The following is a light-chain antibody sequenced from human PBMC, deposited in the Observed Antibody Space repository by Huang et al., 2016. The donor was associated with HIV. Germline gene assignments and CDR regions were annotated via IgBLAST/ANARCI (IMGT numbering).Light chain of an antibody. V-gene: IGKV3-15*01. CDR2: DAS. Sequence: EIVMTQSPATLSVSPGERVTLSCRASQSVRSHLSWYQQKAGQAPRLLIYDASHRATDIPARFSCIGSGTEFTLTISSLQSEDFAVYYCQYYNNWPIMYTFGQGTKLEV. CDR3: QYYNNWPIMYT. CDR1: QSVRSH. J-gene: IGKJ2*01.